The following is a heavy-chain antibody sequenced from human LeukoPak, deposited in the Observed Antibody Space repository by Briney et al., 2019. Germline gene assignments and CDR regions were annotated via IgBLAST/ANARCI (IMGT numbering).Heavy chain of an antibody. CDR1: GFTFGDYA. CDR2: IRSKAYGGTT. V-gene: IGHV3-49*04. J-gene: IGHJ4*02. Sequence: GGSLRLSCTASGFTFGDYAMSWVRQAPGKGLEWVGFIRSKAYGGTTEYAASVKGRFTISRDDSKSIAYLQMNSLKTEDTAVYYCTRGGLWGGYSYGYSLDYFDYWGQGTLVTVSS. D-gene: IGHD5-18*01. CDR3: TRGGLWGGYSYGYSLDYFDY.